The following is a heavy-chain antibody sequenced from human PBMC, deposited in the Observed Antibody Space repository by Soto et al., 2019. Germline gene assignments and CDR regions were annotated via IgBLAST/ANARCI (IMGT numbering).Heavy chain of an antibody. Sequence: LSCAAFGFTYNSYDMIWVRQVTGKGLEWIASMGGAGAREYSGSVKGRFIISRDNAKNSLYLQMDSLRVADTGVYYCTRATFGVGMDLWGHGTPVTVSS. CDR1: GFTYNSYD. D-gene: IGHD3-10*01. CDR3: TRATFGVGMDL. J-gene: IGHJ6*02. CDR2: MGGAGAR. V-gene: IGHV3-13*01.